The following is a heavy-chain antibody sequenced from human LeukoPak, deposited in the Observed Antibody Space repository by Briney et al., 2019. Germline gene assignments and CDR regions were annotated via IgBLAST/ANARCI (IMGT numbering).Heavy chain of an antibody. J-gene: IGHJ6*03. CDR3: ASCRCYAGVFSYYYYYYYMDV. Sequence: GGSLRLSCAASGFTFSSYSMNWVRQAPGKGLEWVSSISSSSSYIYYADSVKGRFTISRDNAKNSLYLQMNSLRAEDTAVYYCASCRCYAGVFSYYYYYYYMDVWGKGTTVTVSS. CDR2: ISSSSSYI. D-gene: IGHD2-2*01. V-gene: IGHV3-21*01. CDR1: GFTFSSYS.